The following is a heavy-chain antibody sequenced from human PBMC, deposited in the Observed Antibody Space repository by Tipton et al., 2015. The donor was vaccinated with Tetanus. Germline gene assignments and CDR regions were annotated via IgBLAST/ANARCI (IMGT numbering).Heavy chain of an antibody. CDR2: FSEIGGTT. CDR1: GFTVTDSN. D-gene: IGHD4-11*01. V-gene: IGHV3-48*02. Sequence: SLRLSCAASGFTVTDSNMNWVRQAAGKGLEWISHFSEIGGTTYYADSVKGRFTMSRDTVKNSLYLQMNGLRDEDAGLYYCTRGLTGGLXXXGQXXXVTVSS. CDR3: TRGLTGGLXX. J-gene: IGHJ4*02.